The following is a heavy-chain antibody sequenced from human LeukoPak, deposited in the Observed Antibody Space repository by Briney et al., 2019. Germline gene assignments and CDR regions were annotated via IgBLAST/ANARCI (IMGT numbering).Heavy chain of an antibody. CDR2: IIPIFGTA. V-gene: IGHV1-69*05. D-gene: IGHD2-8*01. CDR1: GGTFSSYT. J-gene: IGHJ4*01. Sequence: AAVKVSCKASGGTFSSYTISWVRQAPGQGLEWMGGIIPIFGTANYAQKFQGRVTITTDESTSTAYMELSSLRSDATAASFCARASAARTYVWMYYIDDWGDGRPVTVSS. CDR3: ARASAARTYVWMYYIDD.